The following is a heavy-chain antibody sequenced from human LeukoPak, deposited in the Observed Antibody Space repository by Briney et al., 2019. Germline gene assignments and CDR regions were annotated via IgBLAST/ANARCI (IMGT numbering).Heavy chain of an antibody. Sequence: GGSPRLSCEASGFTFSDFYMSWIRQAPGQGLEWLSYISTTGYTIYYADSVKGRFTISRDNTQNSLFLQMDSLRVEDTAVYYCAELGITMIGGVWGKGTTVTISS. CDR1: GFTFSDFY. CDR3: AELGITMIGGV. V-gene: IGHV3-11*04. D-gene: IGHD3-10*02. J-gene: IGHJ6*04. CDR2: ISTTGYTI.